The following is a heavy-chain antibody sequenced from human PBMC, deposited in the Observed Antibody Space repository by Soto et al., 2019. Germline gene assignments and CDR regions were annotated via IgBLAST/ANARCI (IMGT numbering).Heavy chain of an antibody. CDR1: GYTFTSYG. CDR3: ARDESSCRWQVGSNFDY. D-gene: IGHD6-19*01. V-gene: IGHV1-18*01. Sequence: QVQLVQSGAEVKKPGASVKVSCKASGYTFTSYGISWVRQAPGQGLEWMGWISAYNGNTNYAQKLQGRVNMTTDTTKSTAYMELRRLRSDDTPVFYCARDESSCRWQVGSNFDYWGPGTLVTVSS. J-gene: IGHJ4*02. CDR2: ISAYNGNT.